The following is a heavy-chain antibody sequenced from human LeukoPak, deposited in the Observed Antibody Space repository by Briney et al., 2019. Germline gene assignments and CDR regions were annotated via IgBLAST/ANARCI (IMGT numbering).Heavy chain of an antibody. CDR2: ISAYNGNT. V-gene: IGHV1-18*04. D-gene: IGHD6-19*01. CDR3: ARDLGDSSGWVGYFQH. J-gene: IGHJ1*01. CDR1: GYTFTSYG. Sequence: GASVKVSCKAYGYTFTSYGISWVRQAPGQGLDRMGWISAYNGNTNYEQKLQGRVTMTTDTSTSTAYMELRSLRSDDTAVYYCARDLGDSSGWVGYFQHWGQGTLVTVSP.